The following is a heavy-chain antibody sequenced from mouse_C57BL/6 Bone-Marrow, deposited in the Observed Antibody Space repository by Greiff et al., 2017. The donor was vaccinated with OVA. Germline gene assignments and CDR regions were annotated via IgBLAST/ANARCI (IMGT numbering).Heavy chain of an antibody. CDR1: GYTFTSYG. D-gene: IGHD1-1*01. CDR3: ARSPIYYYGSSYEGYAMDY. Sequence: QVQLQQSGAELARPGASVKLSCKASGYTFTSYGISWVKQRTGQGLEWIGEIYPRSGNTYYNEKFKGKATLTADKSSSTAYMELRSLTSEDSAVYFCARSPIYYYGSSYEGYAMDYWGQGTSVTVSS. J-gene: IGHJ4*01. V-gene: IGHV1-81*01. CDR2: IYPRSGNT.